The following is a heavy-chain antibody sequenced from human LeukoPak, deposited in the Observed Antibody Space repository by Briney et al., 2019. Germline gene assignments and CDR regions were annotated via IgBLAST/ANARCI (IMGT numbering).Heavy chain of an antibody. V-gene: IGHV1-18*01. D-gene: IGHD2-15*01. CDR2: INPYSDNT. CDR3: ARGALHCSGGSCHTGYFDY. J-gene: IGHJ4*02. Sequence: ASVKVSCKASGYTFTSYGISWVRQAPGQGLEWMGWINPYSDNTNYVQKLQDRVTMTTDTSTSTAYMELRSLRCDDTAVYYCARGALHCSGGSCHTGYFDYWGRGTLVTVSS. CDR1: GYTFTSYG.